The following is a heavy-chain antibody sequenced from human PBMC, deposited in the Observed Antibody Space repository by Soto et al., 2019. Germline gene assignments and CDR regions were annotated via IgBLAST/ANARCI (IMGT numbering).Heavy chain of an antibody. J-gene: IGHJ1*01. D-gene: IGHD3-22*01. Sequence: SLRLSCAASGFTFDDYAMHWVRQAPGKGLEWVSGISWNSGSIGYADSVKGRFTISRDNAKNSLYLQMNSLRAEDTALYYCAKDALAKYDSSHGGFQHWGQGTLVTVSS. CDR1: GFTFDDYA. V-gene: IGHV3-9*01. CDR2: ISWNSGSI. CDR3: AKDALAKYDSSHGGFQH.